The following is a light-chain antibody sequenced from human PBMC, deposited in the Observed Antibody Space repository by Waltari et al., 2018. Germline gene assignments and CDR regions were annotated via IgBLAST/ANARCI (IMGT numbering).Light chain of an antibody. Sequence: QSVLTQPPSASGTPGQRVTISWSGSSSNSGSHSLNWYQQVTGTAPKLLIHSNNERPSGVPDRFSGSKSGTSGSLAISGLQSEDEADYYCALWDDSLNGVVFGGGTKLTVL. CDR1: SSNSGSHS. CDR3: ALWDDSLNGVV. CDR2: SNN. V-gene: IGLV1-44*01. J-gene: IGLJ2*01.